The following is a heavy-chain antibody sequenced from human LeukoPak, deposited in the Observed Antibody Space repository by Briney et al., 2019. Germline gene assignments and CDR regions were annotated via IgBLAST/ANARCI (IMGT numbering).Heavy chain of an antibody. V-gene: IGHV3-48*01. Sequence: GGSLRLSCTASGFTFSTYNMNWVRQAPGKGLEWVSYISYSSNTIYYADSVKGRFTISRDNAKNSLYLQMNSLRAEDTAVYYCAKGYDFWSGYYGGYFDYWGQGTLVTVSS. D-gene: IGHD3-3*01. CDR3: AKGYDFWSGYYGGYFDY. CDR1: GFTFSTYN. J-gene: IGHJ4*02. CDR2: ISYSSNTI.